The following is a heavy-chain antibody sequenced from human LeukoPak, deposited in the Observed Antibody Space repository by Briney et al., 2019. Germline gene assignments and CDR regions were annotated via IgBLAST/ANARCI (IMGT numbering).Heavy chain of an antibody. CDR2: IIPIFGTA. Sequence: ASVKVSCKASGGTFSSYAISWVRQAPGQGLEWMGGIIPIFGTANYAQKFQGRVTITADESTSTAYMELSSLRSEDTAVYYCARIYLGAFDIWGQGTMVTVSS. CDR3: ARIYLGAFDI. J-gene: IGHJ3*02. CDR1: GGTFSSYA. D-gene: IGHD3-16*01. V-gene: IGHV1-69*13.